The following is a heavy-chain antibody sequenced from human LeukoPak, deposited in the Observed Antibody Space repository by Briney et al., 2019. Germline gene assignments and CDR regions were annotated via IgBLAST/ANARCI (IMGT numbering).Heavy chain of an antibody. CDR1: GGSISSSSYY. CDR2: INHSGST. V-gene: IGHV4-39*07. J-gene: IGHJ4*02. D-gene: IGHD4-17*01. CDR3: ARCNGEFTSVDY. Sequence: PSETLSLTCTVPGGSISSSSYYWGWIRQPPGKGLEWIGEINHSGSTNYNPSLKSRVTISVDTSKNQFSLKLSSVTAADTAVYYCARCNGEFTSVDYWGQGTLVTVSS.